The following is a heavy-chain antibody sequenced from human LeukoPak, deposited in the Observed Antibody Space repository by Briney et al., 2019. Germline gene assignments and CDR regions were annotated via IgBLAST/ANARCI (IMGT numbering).Heavy chain of an antibody. CDR2: IYTSGST. CDR1: GGSISSGSYY. D-gene: IGHD1-14*01. V-gene: IGHV4-61*02. CDR3: ARETGPTGAY. Sequence: SQTLSLTCTVSGGSISSGSYYWSWIRQPAGTGLEWIGRIYTSGSTNYSPSLKSRVTISVDTSKNQFSLKLRSVTAADTAVYYCARETGPTGAYWGQGTLVTVSS. J-gene: IGHJ4*02.